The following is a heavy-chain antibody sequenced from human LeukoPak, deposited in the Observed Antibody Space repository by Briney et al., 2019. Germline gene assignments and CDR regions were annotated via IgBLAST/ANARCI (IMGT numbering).Heavy chain of an antibody. V-gene: IGHV4-30-2*01. Sequence: SETLSLTCTVSGGSISSGGYYWSWIRQPPGKGLEWIGYIYHSGSTYYNPSLKSRVTISVDRSKNQFSLKLSSVTAADTAVYYCARGRYSSSSVDYYYYMDVWGKGTTVTVSS. CDR1: GGSISSGGYY. CDR3: ARGRYSSSSVDYYYYMDV. J-gene: IGHJ6*03. D-gene: IGHD6-6*01. CDR2: IYHSGST.